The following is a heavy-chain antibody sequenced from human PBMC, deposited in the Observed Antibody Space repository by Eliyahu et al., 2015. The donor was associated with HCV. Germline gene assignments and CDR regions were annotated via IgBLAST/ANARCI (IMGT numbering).Heavy chain of an antibody. Sequence: EVQLLESGGGLVPPGGSLXLSXAAXGFTFXRHAGXWVRPAPGKGLGWVSAVSGXGSDTYYADSVKXRFAISRDNSRNTFYLQMNSLRAEDTAVYYCAKDPYGYKGYFDFWGPGNLVTVSS. CDR1: GFTFXRHA. J-gene: IGHJ4*02. CDR2: VSGXGSDT. V-gene: IGHV3-23*01. D-gene: IGHD5-18*01. CDR3: AKDPYGYKGYFDF.